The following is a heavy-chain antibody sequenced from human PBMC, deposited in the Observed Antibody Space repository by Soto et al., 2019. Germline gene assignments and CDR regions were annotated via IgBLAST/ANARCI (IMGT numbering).Heavy chain of an antibody. CDR3: ARGWGRIFDY. V-gene: IGHV4-34*01. CDR1: GGSFSGYY. CDR2: INHSGST. J-gene: IGHJ4*02. D-gene: IGHD7-27*01. Sequence: QVQLQQWGAGLLKPSETLSLTCAVYGGSFSGYYWNWIRQPPGKGLEWIGEINHSGSTNYNPSLTRRVTLSVDTSKNQSSLKRSSVTAADTAVYYCARGWGRIFDYWGQGTLVTVSS.